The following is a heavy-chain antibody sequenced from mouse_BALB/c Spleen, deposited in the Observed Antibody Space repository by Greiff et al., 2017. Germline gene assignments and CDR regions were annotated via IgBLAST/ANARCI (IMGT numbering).Heavy chain of an antibody. V-gene: IGHV2-3*01. Sequence: VKLQESGPGLVAPSQSLSITCTVSGFSLTSYGVSWVRQPPGKGLEWLGVIWGDGSTNYHSALISRMSISNDNSTSQVLLNLNSLQTDDTATYYCSKPDGYNAMDYWGQGTSVTVSS. CDR1: GFSLTSYG. CDR2: IWGDGST. J-gene: IGHJ4*01. D-gene: IGHD2-3*01. CDR3: SKPDGYNAMDY.